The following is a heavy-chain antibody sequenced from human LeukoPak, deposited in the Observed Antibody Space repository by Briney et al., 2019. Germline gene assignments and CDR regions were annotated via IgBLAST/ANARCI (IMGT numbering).Heavy chain of an antibody. V-gene: IGHV3-74*01. CDR2: INSDGSSI. Sequence: PGGSLRLSCAASGFTSSSYWMHWVRRAPGKGLVWVSRINSDGSSINYADSVKGRFTISRDNAKNTLYLQMNSLRAEDAAVYYCARGRGPYGWFDPWGQGTLVTVSS. CDR3: ARGRGPYGWFDP. D-gene: IGHD3-10*01. J-gene: IGHJ5*02. CDR1: GFTSSSYW.